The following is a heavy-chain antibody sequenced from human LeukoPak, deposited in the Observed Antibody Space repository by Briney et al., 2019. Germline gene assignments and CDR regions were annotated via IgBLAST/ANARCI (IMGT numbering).Heavy chain of an antibody. Sequence: PSETLSLTCAVYGGSFSGYYWNWLRQPPGKGLEWIGEINHSGSTNYNPSLKSRVTISVDTSKNQFSLKLSSVTAADTAVYYCARGSYDYGSGSYYWFDPWGQGTLVTVSS. V-gene: IGHV4-34*01. D-gene: IGHD3-10*01. CDR2: INHSGST. J-gene: IGHJ5*02. CDR1: GGSFSGYY. CDR3: ARGSYDYGSGSYYWFDP.